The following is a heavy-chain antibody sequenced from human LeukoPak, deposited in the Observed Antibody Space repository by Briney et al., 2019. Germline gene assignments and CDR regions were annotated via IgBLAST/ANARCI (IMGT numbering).Heavy chain of an antibody. V-gene: IGHV3-7*01. CDR2: INQDGGGK. CDR1: GFTLSSYW. Sequence: GGSLRLSCAASGFTLSSYWMSWVRQAPGKGLEWVANINQDGGGKYYVDSLKGRFTISRDNAENSLYLQMNSLRAEDTAVYYCARGDVSSAECAYWGQGTLVTVSS. D-gene: IGHD6-6*01. CDR3: ARGDVSSAECAY. J-gene: IGHJ4*02.